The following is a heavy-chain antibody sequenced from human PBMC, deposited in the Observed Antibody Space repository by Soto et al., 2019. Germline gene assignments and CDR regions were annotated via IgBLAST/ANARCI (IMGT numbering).Heavy chain of an antibody. J-gene: IGHJ3*02. CDR2: INPYTGST. Sequence: ASVKVSCKASGYTFTGYYMHWVRQAPGQGLEWMGWINPYTGSTNYNPSLKSRVTISVDTSKNQFSLRLDSVTAADTAVYYCARDRSDNFNSYDAFDIWGQGTLVTVSS. D-gene: IGHD1-20*01. V-gene: IGHV1-2*07. CDR3: ARDRSDNFNSYDAFDI. CDR1: GYTFTGYY.